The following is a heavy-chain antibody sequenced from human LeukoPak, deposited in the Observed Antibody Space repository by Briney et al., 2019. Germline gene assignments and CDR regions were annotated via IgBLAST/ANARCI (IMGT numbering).Heavy chain of an antibody. Sequence: GGSRRLSCAASGFTFSSYWMHWVRKAPGKGLVWVSRIISDGSSTAYADSVKGRFTISRDNAKNTLFLQMNSLRAEDTAVYYCARDGDSTVDFDYWGQGSLVTVSS. CDR2: IISDGSST. V-gene: IGHV3-74*01. CDR1: GFTFSSYW. CDR3: ARDGDSTVDFDY. D-gene: IGHD4-23*01. J-gene: IGHJ4*02.